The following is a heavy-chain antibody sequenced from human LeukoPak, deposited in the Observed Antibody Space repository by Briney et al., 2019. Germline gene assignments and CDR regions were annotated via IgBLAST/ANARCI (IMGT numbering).Heavy chain of an antibody. CDR3: AKDSNPLSPQVRPFDY. CDR1: GFTFSIYG. J-gene: IGHJ4*02. CDR2: IRYDESNK. V-gene: IGHV3-30*02. Sequence: SGXSLRLSCAASGFTFSIYGMDWVRQAPGKGVEGVTFIRYDESNKYYADSVKGGFTIYRDNSKNTLYLKMNSLRTEDTAVYYCAKDSNPLSPQVRPFDYWGQGTLVTVSS. D-gene: IGHD1-14*01.